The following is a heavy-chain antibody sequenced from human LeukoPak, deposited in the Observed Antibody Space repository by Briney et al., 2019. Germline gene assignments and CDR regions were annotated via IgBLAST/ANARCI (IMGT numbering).Heavy chain of an antibody. V-gene: IGHV3-23*01. Sequence: TGGSLRLSCAASGFTFSSYAMSWVRQAPGKGLEWVSAISGSGGSTYYADSVKGRFTISRDNSKNTLYLQMNSLRAEDTAVYYCAKSPRLDSSGSGPDYWGQGTLVTVSS. J-gene: IGHJ4*02. D-gene: IGHD3-22*01. CDR2: ISGSGGST. CDR3: AKSPRLDSSGSGPDY. CDR1: GFTFSSYA.